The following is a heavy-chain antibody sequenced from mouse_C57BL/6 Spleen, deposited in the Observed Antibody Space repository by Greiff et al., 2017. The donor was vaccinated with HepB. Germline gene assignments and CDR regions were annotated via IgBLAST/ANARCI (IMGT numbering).Heavy chain of an antibody. CDR2: ILPGSGST. CDR3: ARAGHYYGSSYGYFDY. J-gene: IGHJ2*01. CDR1: GYTFTGYW. V-gene: IGHV1-9*01. D-gene: IGHD1-1*01. Sequence: VQLQQSGAELMKPGASVKLSCKATGYTFTGYWIEWVKQRPGHGLEWIGEILPGSGSTNYNEKFKGKATFTADTSSNTAYTQLSSLTTEDSAIYYCARAGHYYGSSYGYFDYWGQGTTLTVSS.